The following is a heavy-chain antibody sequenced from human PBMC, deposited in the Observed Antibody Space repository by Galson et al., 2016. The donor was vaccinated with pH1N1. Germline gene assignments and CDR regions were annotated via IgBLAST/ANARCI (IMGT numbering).Heavy chain of an antibody. CDR3: AKLDGYNWGYFQH. CDR1: GFTFDDYA. CDR2: ISWNSGSI. J-gene: IGHJ1*01. Sequence: SLRLSCAASGFTFDDYAMHWVRQAPGKGLEWVSGISWNSGSIGYADYVKGRFTISGDNAKNSLYLQMNSLRAEDTALYYCAKLDGYNWGYFQHWGQGTLVTVSS. D-gene: IGHD5-24*01. V-gene: IGHV3-9*01.